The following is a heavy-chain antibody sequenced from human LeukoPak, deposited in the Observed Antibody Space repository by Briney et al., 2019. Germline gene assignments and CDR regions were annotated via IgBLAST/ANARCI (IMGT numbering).Heavy chain of an antibody. J-gene: IGHJ3*02. D-gene: IGHD1-26*01. CDR1: GGPISSGSYY. CDR3: ARYSWSYHDS. CDR2: IYTSGST. Sequence: SEPLSLTGTAPGGPISSGSYYWSWIRQPAGKGLEWIGRIYTSGSTNYNPSLKSQVNISVDTYKNKFSLKLSSVTDADTAVYYCARYSWSYHDSWGQGTMVTASS. V-gene: IGHV4-61*02.